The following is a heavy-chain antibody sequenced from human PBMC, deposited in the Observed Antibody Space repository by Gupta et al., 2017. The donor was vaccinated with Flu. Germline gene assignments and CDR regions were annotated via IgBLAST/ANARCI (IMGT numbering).Heavy chain of an antibody. CDR2: IDPSDSYT. D-gene: IGHD3-10*01. CDR1: GYSLSAYW. V-gene: IGHV5-10-1*01. Sequence: EVQLVQSGAEVKKPGESLRISCKGSGYSLSAYWNSWVRQMPGKGLEWMGRIDPSDSYTTYSPSFQGHVTISADKSITTVYLQWSSLEASDTAIYYCASSLWFGELSYFDYWGQGTLVTVSS. J-gene: IGHJ4*02. CDR3: ASSLWFGELSYFDY.